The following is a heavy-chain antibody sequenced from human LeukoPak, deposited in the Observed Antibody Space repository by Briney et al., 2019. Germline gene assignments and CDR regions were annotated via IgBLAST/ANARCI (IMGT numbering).Heavy chain of an antibody. Sequence: PGGSLRLSCAASGFIFSDYYMGWVRQAPGQGLEWIAYIGTRGRPLYFADSVKGRISASRDDGVNSLFLQMEGLTVEDTAIYYCARRALGPIGAFDHWGQGALVTVSS. D-gene: IGHD5-12*01. CDR1: GFIFSDYY. CDR3: ARRALGPIGAFDH. CDR2: IGTRGRPL. V-gene: IGHV3-11*01. J-gene: IGHJ4*02.